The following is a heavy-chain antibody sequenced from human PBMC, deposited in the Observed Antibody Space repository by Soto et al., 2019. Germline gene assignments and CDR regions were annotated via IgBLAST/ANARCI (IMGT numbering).Heavy chain of an antibody. V-gene: IGHV3-30-3*01. CDR3: ARGNGGSWRRERDIDY. D-gene: IGHD6-13*01. Sequence: XESLSLSCAASGLTFSSYATHGVRQAPGKGLEWVAVISYDGSNKYYADSVKGRFTISRDNSRNTPYLQMNSLRAEDTAVYYCARGNGGSWRRERDIDYWGQGTLVTVSS. CDR1: GLTFSSYA. CDR2: ISYDGSNK. J-gene: IGHJ4*02.